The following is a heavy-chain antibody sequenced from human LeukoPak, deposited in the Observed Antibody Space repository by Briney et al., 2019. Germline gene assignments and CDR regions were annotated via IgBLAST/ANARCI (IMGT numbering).Heavy chain of an antibody. CDR2: IYPGDSDT. J-gene: IGHJ4*02. CDR1: GYSFTSYW. Sequence: GESLKISCKGSGYSFTSYWIGWVRQMPGKGLEWMGIIYPGDSDTRYSPSFQGQVTISAGKSISTAYLQWSSLKASDTAMYYCARHYYQLHRGLDYWGQGTLVTVSS. V-gene: IGHV5-51*01. CDR3: ARHYYQLHRGLDY. D-gene: IGHD2-2*01.